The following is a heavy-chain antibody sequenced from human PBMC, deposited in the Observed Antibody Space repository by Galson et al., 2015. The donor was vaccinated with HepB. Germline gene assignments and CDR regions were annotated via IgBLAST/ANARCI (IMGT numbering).Heavy chain of an antibody. J-gene: IGHJ4*02. D-gene: IGHD2-15*01. CDR3: AAAGYLDY. V-gene: IGHV7-4-1*02. CDR2: INTNTGKP. CDR1: GYTFTTYG. Sequence: SVKVSCKASGYTFTTYGMNWVRQAPGQGLQWMGWINTNTGKPTYVQGFTGRFVFSLDTSVSTAYLQISNLKAEDTGVYYCAAAGYLDYWGQGTLVTVSS.